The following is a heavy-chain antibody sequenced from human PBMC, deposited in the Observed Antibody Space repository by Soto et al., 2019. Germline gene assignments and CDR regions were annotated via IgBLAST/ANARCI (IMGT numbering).Heavy chain of an antibody. CDR2: ISYDGSNK. J-gene: IGHJ6*02. V-gene: IGHV3-30*18. Sequence: QVQLVESGGGVVQPGRSLRLSCAASGFTFSSYGMHWVRQAPGKGLEWVAVISYDGSNKYYADSVKGRFTISRDNSKNTLYLQMNSLRAEDTAVYYCAKDSAAAGNYYDGLDVLGQGTTVTVSS. CDR1: GFTFSSYG. D-gene: IGHD6-13*01. CDR3: AKDSAAAGNYYDGLDV.